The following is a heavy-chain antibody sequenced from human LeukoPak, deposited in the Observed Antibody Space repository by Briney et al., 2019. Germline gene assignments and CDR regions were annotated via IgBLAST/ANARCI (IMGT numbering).Heavy chain of an antibody. Sequence: ASVKVSCKASGYTFTSYDIDWVRQATGQGLEWMGWMNPNSGNTGYAQKFQGRVTITRNTSISTAYMELSSLRSEDTPVYYCALYGLLGVAFDIWGQGTMVTVSS. V-gene: IGHV1-8*03. CDR1: GYTFTSYD. CDR2: MNPNSGNT. CDR3: ALYGLLGVAFDI. J-gene: IGHJ3*02. D-gene: IGHD3-10*01.